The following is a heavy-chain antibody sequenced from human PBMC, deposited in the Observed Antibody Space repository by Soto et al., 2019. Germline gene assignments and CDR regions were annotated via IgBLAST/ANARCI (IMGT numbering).Heavy chain of an antibody. CDR1: GTTFSNFA. D-gene: IGHD3-22*01. J-gene: IGHJ4*02. V-gene: IGHV1-69*13. CDR2: IILPFGTP. CDR3: VRGPDYEGYFDY. Sequence: SVKVSCKASGTTFSNFAIGWVRQAPGQGLEWMGGIILPFGTPNYAQKFQGRVTISADESMTTAYMELRGLRSEDTAVYYCVRGPDYEGYFDYWGQGTLVTAPQ.